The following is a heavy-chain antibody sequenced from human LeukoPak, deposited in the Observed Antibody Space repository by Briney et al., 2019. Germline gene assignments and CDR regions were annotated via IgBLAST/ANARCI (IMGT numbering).Heavy chain of an antibody. CDR2: ISSSSSTI. CDR1: GFTFSSYS. CDR3: ARGTTTSFDY. D-gene: IGHD4-17*01. V-gene: IGHV3-48*02. J-gene: IGHJ4*02. Sequence: GGSLRLSCAAAGFTFSSYSMNWVRQAPGKGLEGVSYISSSSSTIYYADSVKGRFTISRDNAKNSLYLQMNSLRDEDTAVYYCARGTTTSFDYWGQGTLVTVSS.